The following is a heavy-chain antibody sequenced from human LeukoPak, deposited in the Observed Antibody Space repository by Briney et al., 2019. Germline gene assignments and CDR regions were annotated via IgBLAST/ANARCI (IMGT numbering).Heavy chain of an antibody. CDR1: GDSLSSYY. CDR2: IYYSGST. D-gene: IGHD1-26*01. J-gene: IGHJ2*01. CDR3: ARWYSFGSRTYWYSDL. V-gene: IGHV4-59*01. Sequence: SETLSLTCTVSGDSLSSYYWTWVRQPPGKGLEWIGYIYYSGSTNYDPSLKSRVTISVDTSKNQFSPRLSSVTAADTALYYCARWYSFGSRTYWYSDLWGRGTPVTVSS.